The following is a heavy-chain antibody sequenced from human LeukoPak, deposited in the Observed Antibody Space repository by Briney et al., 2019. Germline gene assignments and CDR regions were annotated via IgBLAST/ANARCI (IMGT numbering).Heavy chain of an antibody. CDR1: GFTFNDHY. V-gene: IGHV3-72*01. CDR3: ARDSPGAVADGGPGWFDP. J-gene: IGHJ5*02. Sequence: GGSLRLSCAATGFTFNDHYMDWVRQAPGKGLEWVGRIRNKANRYTTEFAASVKGRFTISRDDSKNSLYLQMNSLKTEDTAVYYCARDSPGAVADGGPGWFDPWGQGTLVTVSS. CDR2: IRNKANRYTT. D-gene: IGHD6-19*01.